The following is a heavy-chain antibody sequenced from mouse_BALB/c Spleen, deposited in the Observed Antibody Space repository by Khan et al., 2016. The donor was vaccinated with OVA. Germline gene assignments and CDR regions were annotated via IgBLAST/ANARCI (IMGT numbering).Heavy chain of an antibody. J-gene: IGHJ1*01. V-gene: IGHV1-87*01. Sequence: QVQLKQSGAELARPGASVKLSCKASGYSFTSYWMQWVKQRPGQGLEWIGAIYPGDGDTRYTQKFKGKATLTADNSSSTAYMQLSSLASEDSAIYYWARGRYGNWYFDVWGAGTTVTVSS. D-gene: IGHD2-1*01. CDR2: IYPGDGDT. CDR1: GYSFTSYW. CDR3: ARGRYGNWYFDV.